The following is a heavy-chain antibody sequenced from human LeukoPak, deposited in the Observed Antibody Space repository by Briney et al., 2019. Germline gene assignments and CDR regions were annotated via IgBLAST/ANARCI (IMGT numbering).Heavy chain of an antibody. J-gene: IGHJ4*02. CDR1: GYTFTGYY. CDR2: INPNSDGT. V-gene: IGHV1-2*06. CDR3: ATGCIGIVRGSCWYY. Sequence: EASVKVSCKASGYTFTGYYMHWVRQAPGQGLEWRGRINPNSDGTNYAQKFQGRVTMTRDTSISTAYMELSRLRSDDTAVYYCATGCIGIVRGSCWYYWGQGTLVAVSS. D-gene: IGHD2-15*01.